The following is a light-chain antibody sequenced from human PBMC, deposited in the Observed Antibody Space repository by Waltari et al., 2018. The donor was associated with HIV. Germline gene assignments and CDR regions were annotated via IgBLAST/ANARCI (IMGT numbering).Light chain of an antibody. CDR2: DVS. J-gene: IGLJ1*01. CDR1: SSDVGSYNY. V-gene: IGLV2-14*03. CDR3: SSYTSSSTPYV. Sequence: QSALNQPASVSGSPGQSITISCTGTSSDVGSYNYVSWYQQHPGKAPKPMIYDVSNRTTGFFNRVSGSKSGNTASMTISGLQAEDEADYYCSSYTSSSTPYVFGTATKVTVL.